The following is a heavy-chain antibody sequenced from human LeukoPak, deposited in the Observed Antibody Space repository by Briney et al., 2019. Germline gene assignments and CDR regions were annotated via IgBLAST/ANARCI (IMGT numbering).Heavy chain of an antibody. CDR2: IIPIFGTA. D-gene: IGHD1-1*01. Sequence: ASVKVSCKASGGTFSSYAISWVRQAPGQGLEWMGGIIPIFGTANYAQKFQGRVNIARDTSASTAYMELSSLRSEDTAVYYCARDRGGTGDFDYWGQGTLVTVSS. V-gene: IGHV1-69*05. CDR3: ARDRGGTGDFDY. CDR1: GGTFSSYA. J-gene: IGHJ4*02.